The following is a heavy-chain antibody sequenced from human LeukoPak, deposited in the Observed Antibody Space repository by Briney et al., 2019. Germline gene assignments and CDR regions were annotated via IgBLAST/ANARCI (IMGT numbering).Heavy chain of an antibody. CDR3: ARVDSLIYGSGSLDTDY. Sequence: GGSLRLSCAASGFTVSSNYMSWVRQAPGKGLEWVSVIYSGGSTYYADSVKGRFTISRDNSKNTLYLQMNSLRAEDTAVYYCARVDSLIYGSGSLDTDYWGQGTLVTVSS. CDR1: GFTVSSNY. CDR2: IYSGGST. J-gene: IGHJ4*02. V-gene: IGHV3-53*01. D-gene: IGHD3-10*01.